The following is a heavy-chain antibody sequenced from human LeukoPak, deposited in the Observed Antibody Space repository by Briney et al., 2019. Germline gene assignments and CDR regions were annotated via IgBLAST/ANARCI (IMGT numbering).Heavy chain of an antibody. V-gene: IGHV3-23*01. CDR2: ITSGGGT. J-gene: IGHJ4*02. CDR3: AKSVGSGSYYNNDC. CDR1: GFTFSSYA. Sequence: PGGSLRLSCAASGFTFSSYAMSWVRQAPGQGLEWVSGITSGGGTYYADSVKGRFTIFRDNSKNTLYVQMNSLRAEDTAVYYCAKSVGSGSYYNNDCWGQGTLVTVSS. D-gene: IGHD3-10*01.